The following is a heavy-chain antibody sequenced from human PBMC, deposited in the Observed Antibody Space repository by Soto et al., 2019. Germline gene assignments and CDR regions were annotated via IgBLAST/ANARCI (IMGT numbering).Heavy chain of an antibody. Sequence: ASVKVSCKASGYTFTSYGISWVRQAPGQGLEWMGWISAYNGNTNYAQKLQGRVTMTTDTSTSTAYMELRSLRSDDTAVYYCARGSRAAVYSSSWYRWFDPWGQGTLVTVSS. CDR3: ARGSRAAVYSSSWYRWFDP. D-gene: IGHD6-13*01. V-gene: IGHV1-18*04. CDR1: GYTFTSYG. J-gene: IGHJ5*02. CDR2: ISAYNGNT.